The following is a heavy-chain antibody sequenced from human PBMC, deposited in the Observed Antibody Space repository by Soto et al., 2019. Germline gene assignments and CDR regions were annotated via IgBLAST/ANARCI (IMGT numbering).Heavy chain of an antibody. CDR1: GDSFTRYW. CDR2: IFPSDSDT. Sequence: GAALKISCKGSGDSFTRYWSGWVRQMPGKGLEWMGIIFPSDSDTRYSPSFQGQVTISADRSTSTVFLQWASLKASDTAVYFCARKDKSGYFNWFDPWGQGTLVTVSS. D-gene: IGHD3-22*01. CDR3: ARKDKSGYFNWFDP. J-gene: IGHJ5*02. V-gene: IGHV5-51*01.